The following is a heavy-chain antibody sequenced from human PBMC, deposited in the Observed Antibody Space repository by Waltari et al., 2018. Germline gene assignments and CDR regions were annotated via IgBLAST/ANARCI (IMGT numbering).Heavy chain of an antibody. CDR2: INPNSGGT. V-gene: IGHV1-2*02. CDR3: ASTWCTGGVCYQQRGAFDI. Sequence: QVQLVQSGAEVKKPGASVKVSCKASGYTFTGYYMHWVRQAPGQGLEWMGWINPNSGGTNDAQKFQGRVTMTRDTSISTAYMELSRLRSDDTAVYYCASTWCTGGVCYQQRGAFDIWGQGTMVTVSS. CDR1: GYTFTGYY. J-gene: IGHJ3*02. D-gene: IGHD2-8*02.